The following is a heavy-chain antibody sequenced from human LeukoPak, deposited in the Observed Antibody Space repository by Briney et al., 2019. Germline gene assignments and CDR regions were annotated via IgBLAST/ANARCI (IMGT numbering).Heavy chain of an antibody. CDR3: ARENSDGFYVH. J-gene: IGHJ4*02. CDR1: GGSISSYY. Sequence: LETLSLTCSVSGGSISSYYWTWIRQPPGKGLEWIGYIYYTGTTNYNPSLKSRVTISVDTSKNQFSLKLSSVTAADTAVYYCARENSDGFYVHWGQGTLVTVSS. V-gene: IGHV4-59*01. D-gene: IGHD2-15*01. CDR2: IYYTGTT.